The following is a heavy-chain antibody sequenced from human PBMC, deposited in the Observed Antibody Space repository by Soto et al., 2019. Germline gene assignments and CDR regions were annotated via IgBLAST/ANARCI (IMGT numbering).Heavy chain of an antibody. CDR2: INPNSGDT. CDR1: GYTFTGYY. CDR3: ARQLAYCGGDCFTEPVDY. V-gene: IGHV1-2*02. J-gene: IGHJ4*02. D-gene: IGHD2-21*02. Sequence: ASVKVSCKASGYTFTGYYMHWVRQAPGQGLEWMGWINPNSGDTKYAQKFRGRVTMTRDTSITTAYMELKMLTSDDTAVYYCARQLAYCGGDCFTEPVDYWGQGTLLPVSS.